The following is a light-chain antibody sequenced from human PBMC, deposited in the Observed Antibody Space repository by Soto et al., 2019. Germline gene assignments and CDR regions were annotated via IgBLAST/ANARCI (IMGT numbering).Light chain of an antibody. Sequence: EVVLTQSPATLSLSPGERATLSCRASQSVGTYLVWYQQRYGQPPSLHIYDASNRATDVPVRFSGSGSGTDFTLTISSLEPEDVAVYYCQQRNSWPLTFGQGTRLEIK. CDR2: DAS. CDR1: QSVGTY. V-gene: IGKV3-11*01. CDR3: QQRNSWPLT. J-gene: IGKJ5*01.